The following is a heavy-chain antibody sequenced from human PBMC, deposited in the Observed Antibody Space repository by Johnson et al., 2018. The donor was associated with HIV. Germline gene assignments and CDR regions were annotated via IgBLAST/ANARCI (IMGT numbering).Heavy chain of an antibody. Sequence: YADSVKGRFTISRDNAKNSLYLQMNSLRAEDTALYYCARGTLTGTTGGFDIWGQGTMVTVSA. D-gene: IGHD1-20*01. CDR3: ARGTLTGTTGGFDI. J-gene: IGHJ3*02. V-gene: IGHV3-20*03.